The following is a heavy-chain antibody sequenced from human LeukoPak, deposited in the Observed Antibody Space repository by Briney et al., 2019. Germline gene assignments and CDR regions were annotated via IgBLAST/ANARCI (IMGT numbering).Heavy chain of an antibody. D-gene: IGHD3-3*01. CDR3: ARLSSDFWSGYYTLDH. CDR2: IYYSGST. Sequence: SQTLSLTCTVSGGSISSGGYYWSWIRQHPGKCLEWIGYIYYSGSTNYNPSLKSRVTISVDTSKNQFSLKLSSVTAADTAVYYCARLSSDFWSGYYTLDHWGKGTLVTVSS. J-gene: IGHJ4*02. V-gene: IGHV4-31*03. CDR1: GGSISSGGYY.